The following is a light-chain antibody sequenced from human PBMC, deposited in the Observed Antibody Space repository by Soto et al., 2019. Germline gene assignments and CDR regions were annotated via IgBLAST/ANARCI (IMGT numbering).Light chain of an antibody. CDR3: AAWDDSLSGYV. Sequence: QSVLTQPPSASGTPGQRVTISCSGSSSSIGSNYVYWYQQLPGAAPKLLIYRNSQRPSGVPDRFSGSKSGTSASLAISGLRSEDEADYYCAAWDDSLSGYVFGTGTKVTVL. V-gene: IGLV1-47*01. CDR1: SSSIGSNY. CDR2: RNS. J-gene: IGLJ1*01.